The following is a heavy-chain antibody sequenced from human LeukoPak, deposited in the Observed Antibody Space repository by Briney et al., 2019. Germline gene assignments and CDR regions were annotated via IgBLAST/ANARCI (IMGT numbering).Heavy chain of an antibody. J-gene: IGHJ4*02. CDR1: GFTFSSYA. D-gene: IGHD1-1*01. Sequence: GGSLTLSCAASGFTFSSYAKHWVRLPPGQGMEYVSAISSNWGSTYYANSVKGRFTISRDNSKNTLYLQVGSLRAEDMAVYYCATTRLGLSGIYWGQGTLVTVSS. CDR2: ISSNWGST. CDR3: ATTRLGLSGIY. V-gene: IGHV3-64*01.